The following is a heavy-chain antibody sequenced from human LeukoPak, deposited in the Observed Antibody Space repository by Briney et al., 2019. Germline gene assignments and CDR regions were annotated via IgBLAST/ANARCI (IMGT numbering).Heavy chain of an antibody. CDR3: ARGIWFGELLYGDNWFDP. J-gene: IGHJ5*02. CDR2: INPNSGGT. Sequence: ASVKVSCKASGYTFTGYYMHWVRQAPAQGLEWMGWINPNSGGTNYAQKFQGRVTMTRDTSISTAYMELSRLRSDDTAVYYCARGIWFGELLYGDNWFDPWGQGTLVTVSS. V-gene: IGHV1-2*02. CDR1: GYTFTGYY. D-gene: IGHD3-10*01.